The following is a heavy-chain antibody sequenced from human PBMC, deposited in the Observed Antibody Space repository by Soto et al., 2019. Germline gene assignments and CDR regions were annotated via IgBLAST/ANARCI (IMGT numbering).Heavy chain of an antibody. Sequence: QVQLQQWGAGLLKPSETLSLTCAVYGGSFSGYYWSWIRQPPGKGLEWIGEINHSGSANYNPSLKRRVTISVDTSKNQFSLKLSSVTAADTAVYYCARGRRTSDGVRGIYYFDYWGQGTLVTVSS. CDR1: GGSFSGYY. D-gene: IGHD3-10*01. J-gene: IGHJ4*02. V-gene: IGHV4-34*01. CDR2: INHSGSA. CDR3: ARGRRTSDGVRGIYYFDY.